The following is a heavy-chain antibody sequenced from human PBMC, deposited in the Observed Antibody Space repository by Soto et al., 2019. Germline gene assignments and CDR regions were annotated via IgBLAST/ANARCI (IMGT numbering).Heavy chain of an antibody. D-gene: IGHD5-12*01. CDR3: AKDHSGYGRGSYRFDY. Sequence: GGSLRLSCAASGFTFSSYGMHWVRQAPGKGLEWVAVISYDGSNKYYADSVKGRFTISRDNSKNTLYLQMNSLRAEDTAVYYCAKDHSGYGRGSYRFDYWGQGTLVTVSS. V-gene: IGHV3-30*18. CDR1: GFTFSSYG. CDR2: ISYDGSNK. J-gene: IGHJ4*02.